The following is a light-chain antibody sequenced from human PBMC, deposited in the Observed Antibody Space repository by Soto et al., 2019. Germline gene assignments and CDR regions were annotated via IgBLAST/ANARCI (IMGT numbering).Light chain of an antibody. V-gene: IGKV3D-20*01. CDR2: DAS. J-gene: IGKJ1*01. CDR3: QQYNSWLWT. CDR1: QSVSSNY. Sequence: EIVLTQSPATLSLSPGERATLSCGASQSVSSNYLAEYQQKPGLAPRLLIYDASTRATGIPASFSGSGSGTEFTLIISSLQSEDSAVYYCQQYNSWLWTFGQGTKVDIK.